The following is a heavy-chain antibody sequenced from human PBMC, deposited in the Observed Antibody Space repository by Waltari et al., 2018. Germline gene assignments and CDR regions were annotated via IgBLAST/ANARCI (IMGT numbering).Heavy chain of an antibody. CDR3: ARVWQQLRNWVGAFDI. CDR2: IIPTFGTA. D-gene: IGHD6-13*01. J-gene: IGHJ3*02. V-gene: IGHV1-69*01. Sequence: QVQLVQSGAEVKKPGSSVKVSCKASGGTFSSYAISWVRQAPGQGLEWMGGIIPTFGTANYAQKFQGRVTITADESTSTAYMELSSLRSEDTAVYYCARVWQQLRNWVGAFDIWGQGTMVTVSS. CDR1: GGTFSSYA.